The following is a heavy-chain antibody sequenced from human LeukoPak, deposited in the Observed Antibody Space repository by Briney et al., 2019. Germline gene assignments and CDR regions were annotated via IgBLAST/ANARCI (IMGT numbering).Heavy chain of an antibody. V-gene: IGHV3-7*01. J-gene: IGHJ4*02. CDR1: GFTFSSYW. Sequence: SGGSLRLSCAASGFTFSSYWMSWVRQAPGKGLEWVANINKDGGEKYYVDSVKGRFTISRDNAKNSLYLQMNSLRAEDTAVYYCAKFQGHYGDSEYYFDSWGQGALVTVSS. CDR2: INKDGGEK. D-gene: IGHD3-10*01. CDR3: AKFQGHYGDSEYYFDS.